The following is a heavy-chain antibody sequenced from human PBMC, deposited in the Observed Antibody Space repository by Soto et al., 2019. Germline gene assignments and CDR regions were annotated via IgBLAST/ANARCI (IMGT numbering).Heavy chain of an antibody. J-gene: IGHJ6*03. CDR3: ARVVRQEFGELTPSYYYYYYMDV. CDR2: ISSNGGST. Sequence: EVQLVESGGGLVQPGGSLRLSCAASGFTFSSYAMHWVRQAPGKGLEYVSAISSNGGSTYYANSVKGRFTISRDNSKNTLYLQMGSLRAEDMAVYYCARVVRQEFGELTPSYYYYYYMDVWGKGTTVTVSS. V-gene: IGHV3-64*01. D-gene: IGHD3-10*01. CDR1: GFTFSSYA.